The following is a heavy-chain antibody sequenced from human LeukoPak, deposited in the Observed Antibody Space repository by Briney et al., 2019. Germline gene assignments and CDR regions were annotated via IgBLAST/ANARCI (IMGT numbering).Heavy chain of an antibody. D-gene: IGHD1-26*01. J-gene: IGHJ4*02. Sequence: PSETLSLTCTVSGGSFSSYYWNWIRQPPGKGLEWIGYIYYSGSTNYNPSLKSRVTISVDTSKNQFSLKLRSVTAADTAVYYCAKDHGRYRNNYFDYWGQGNLVTVSS. V-gene: IGHV4-59*01. CDR3: AKDHGRYRNNYFDY. CDR2: IYYSGST. CDR1: GGSFSSYY.